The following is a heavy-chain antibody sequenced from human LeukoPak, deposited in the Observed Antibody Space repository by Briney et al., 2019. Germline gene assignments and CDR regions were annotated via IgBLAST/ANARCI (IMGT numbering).Heavy chain of an antibody. D-gene: IGHD3-3*01. CDR3: TTYNYDFWSGYSEWLDP. CDR2: IKSKTDGGTT. CDR1: GFTFSNAW. Sequence: GGSLRLSCAASGFTFSNAWMSWVRQAPGKGLEWVGRIKSKTDGGTTDYAAPVKGRFTISRDDSKNTLYLQMNSLKTEDTAVYYCTTYNYDFWSGYSEWLDPWGQGTLVTVSS. V-gene: IGHV3-15*01. J-gene: IGHJ5*02.